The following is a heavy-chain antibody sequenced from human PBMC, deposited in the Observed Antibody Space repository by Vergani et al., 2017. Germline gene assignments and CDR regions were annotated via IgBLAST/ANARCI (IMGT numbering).Heavy chain of an antibody. CDR1: GFTFSSYR. V-gene: IGHV3-21*01. D-gene: IGHD3-10*01. Sequence: EVQLVESGGGLVKPGGSLRLSCAASGFTFSSYRMNWVRQAPGKGLEWFSSISSSSSYIYYADSVKGRFTISRDNAKNTLYLQMNSLRADDTAVYYCWTIWFGGSWVFDYWGQGTLVTVSS. CDR2: ISSSSSYI. J-gene: IGHJ4*02. CDR3: WTIWFGGSWVFDY.